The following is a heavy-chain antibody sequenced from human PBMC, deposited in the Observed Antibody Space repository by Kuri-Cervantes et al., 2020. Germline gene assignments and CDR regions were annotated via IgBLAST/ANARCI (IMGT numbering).Heavy chain of an antibody. CDR2: INHSGST. CDR1: GGSFSGYY. Sequence: GSLRLSYAVYGGSFSGYYWSWIRQPPGKGLEWIGEINHSGSTNYNPSLKSRVTISVDTSKNQFSLKLSSVTAADTAVYYCARGTVRDSRHLYYYGSGSYYIFDYWGQGTLVTVSS. V-gene: IGHV4-34*01. CDR3: ARGTVRDSRHLYYYGSGSYYIFDY. D-gene: IGHD3-10*01. J-gene: IGHJ4*02.